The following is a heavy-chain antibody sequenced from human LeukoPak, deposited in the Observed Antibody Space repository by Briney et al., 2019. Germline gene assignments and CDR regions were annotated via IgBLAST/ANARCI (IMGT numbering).Heavy chain of an antibody. CDR1: GFTFGGYG. CDR2: IAYDGSST. J-gene: IGHJ6*02. V-gene: IGHV3-33*01. D-gene: IGHD1-14*01. CDR3: AGEGTQLRRYYYGMDV. Sequence: GGSLRLSCAGSGFTFGGYGMHWFRQTPGKGLEWVAVIAYDGSSTYYADSVKGRFTISRDNSKNTVYVQMNSLRAEDTAVYYCAGEGTQLRRYYYGMDVWGQGTTVTVSS.